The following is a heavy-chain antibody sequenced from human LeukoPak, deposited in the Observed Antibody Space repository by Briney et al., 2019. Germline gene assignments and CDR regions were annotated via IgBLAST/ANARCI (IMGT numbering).Heavy chain of an antibody. CDR1: GFTFSDYY. V-gene: IGHV3-11*01. Sequence: GGSLRLSCAASGFTFSDYYMSWILQAPGKGLEWVSYISSIVSTIYYADSVKGRFTISRDNAKNSLYLQMNSLRAEDTAVYYCARDKAAADQVSDYYYYGMDVWGQGTTVTVSS. CDR2: ISSIVSTI. D-gene: IGHD6-13*01. J-gene: IGHJ6*02. CDR3: ARDKAAADQVSDYYYYGMDV.